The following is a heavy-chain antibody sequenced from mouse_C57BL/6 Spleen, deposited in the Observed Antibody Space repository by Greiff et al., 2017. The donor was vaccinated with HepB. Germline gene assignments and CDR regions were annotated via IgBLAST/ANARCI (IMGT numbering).Heavy chain of an antibody. CDR1: GYTFTSYT. J-gene: IGHJ4*01. CDR2: INPSSGYT. CDR3: ARPGEYYAMDY. V-gene: IGHV1-4*01. D-gene: IGHD3-1*01. Sequence: QVQLQQSGAELARPGASVKMSCKASGYTFTSYTMHWVKQRPGQGLEWIGYINPSSGYTKYNQKFKDKATFTADKSSSTAYMQLSSLTSEDSAVYYCARPGEYYAMDYWGQGTSVTVSS.